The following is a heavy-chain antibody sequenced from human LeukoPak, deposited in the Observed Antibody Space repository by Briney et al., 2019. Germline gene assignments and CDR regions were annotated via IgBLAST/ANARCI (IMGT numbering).Heavy chain of an antibody. D-gene: IGHD4-17*01. CDR2: INPNSGGT. CDR3: AREGLEVTTYNWFDP. CDR1: GYTFTGYY. V-gene: IGHV1-2*02. J-gene: IGHJ5*02. Sequence: ASVKVSCKASGYTFTGYYMHWVRRAPGHGLEWMGWINPNSGGTKYAQKSQGRVTMTRDTYISTVYMEMSRLSSDDTAVYYCAREGLEVTTYNWFDPWGQGTLVTVSS.